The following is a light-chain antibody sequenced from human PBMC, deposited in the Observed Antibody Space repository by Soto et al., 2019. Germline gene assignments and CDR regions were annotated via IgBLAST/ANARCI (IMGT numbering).Light chain of an antibody. CDR2: SNN. CDR1: SSNIGNNY. Sequence: QSVLTQPPSASGTPGQRVTISCSGSSSNIGNNYVYWYQQIPGTAPKLLIYSNNQRPSGVPDRFSGSKSGTSASLAISGLWSEDEADYYCAAWDDSLSGPVFGGGTKLTVL. J-gene: IGLJ2*01. V-gene: IGLV1-47*03. CDR3: AAWDDSLSGPV.